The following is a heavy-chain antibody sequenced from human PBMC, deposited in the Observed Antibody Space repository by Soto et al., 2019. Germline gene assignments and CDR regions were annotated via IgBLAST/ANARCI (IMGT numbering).Heavy chain of an antibody. J-gene: IGHJ6*03. CDR1: GFPFSGYW. Sequence: EVQLVASGGGLVQPGGSLRLSCAASGFPFSGYWMHWVRQAPGKGLVWVSRINSDGSRINYADSVKGRFTISRDNAENTLYLQMNSLTDEDTAVYYCGRDVQNDGNYYIDARGKGTTVTVSS. CDR2: INSDGSRI. CDR3: GRDVQNDGNYYIDA. V-gene: IGHV3-74*01.